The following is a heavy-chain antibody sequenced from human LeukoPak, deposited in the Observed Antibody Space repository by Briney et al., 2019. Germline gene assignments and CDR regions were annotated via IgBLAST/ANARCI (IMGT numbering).Heavy chain of an antibody. D-gene: IGHD3-22*01. CDR1: GFTVSNNY. CDR3: ARDYYYDSRQFDY. V-gene: IGHV3-66*01. J-gene: IGHJ4*02. Sequence: GGSLRLSCAASGFTVSNNYMSWVRQAPGRGMEWVSVIYNIGSTYHADSVKGRFTTSRDSSKNTVFLEMNSLRAEDTAVYYCARDYYYDSRQFDYWGQGTLVTVSS. CDR2: IYNIGST.